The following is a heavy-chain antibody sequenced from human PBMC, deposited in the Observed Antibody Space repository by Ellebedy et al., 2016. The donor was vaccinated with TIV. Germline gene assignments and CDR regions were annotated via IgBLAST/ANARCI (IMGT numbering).Heavy chain of an antibody. D-gene: IGHD2-15*01. V-gene: IGHV5-51*01. Sequence: PWGSLRLSCKGSVDSLNESWIGWVRQLPGKGLEWMGIMYPGDSDTRYSPSFQGQVTISFDKSINTVYLQWSRLKASDTAMYYCARLNEVVFEIWGQGTMVTVSS. CDR3: ARLNEVVFEI. J-gene: IGHJ3*02. CDR2: MYPGDSDT. CDR1: VDSLNESW.